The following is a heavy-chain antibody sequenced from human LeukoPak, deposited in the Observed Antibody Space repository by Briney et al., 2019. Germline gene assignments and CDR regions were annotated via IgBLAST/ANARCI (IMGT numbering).Heavy chain of an antibody. CDR3: ARGGSYFGY. CDR2: IYYSGST. D-gene: IGHD1-26*01. V-gene: IGHV4-59*01. CDR1: GDSISGYY. Sequence: SETLSLTCTVSGDSISGYYWSWIRQPPGKGLEWIGNIYYSGSTNYNPSLKSRVSISLDMSKNQFSLRLNSVTAADTAVYYCARGGSYFGYWGRGTLVTVSS. J-gene: IGHJ4*02.